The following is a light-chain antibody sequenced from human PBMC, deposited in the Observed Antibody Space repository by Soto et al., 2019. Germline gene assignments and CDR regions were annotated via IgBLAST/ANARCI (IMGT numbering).Light chain of an antibody. CDR2: AAS. J-gene: IGKJ2*01. V-gene: IGKV1-39*01. CDR3: QQSYSTPMYT. CDR1: QSISSY. Sequence: DIQMTQSPSSLSASVRDRVTITCRASQSISSYLNWYQQKPGKAPKLLIYAASSLQSGVPSRFSGSGSGTDFPLTISSLQPEDFATYYCQQSYSTPMYTFGQGTKLEI.